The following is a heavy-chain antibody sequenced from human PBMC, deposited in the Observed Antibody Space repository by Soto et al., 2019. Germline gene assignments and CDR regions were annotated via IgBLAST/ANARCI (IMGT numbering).Heavy chain of an antibody. J-gene: IGHJ4*02. CDR1: GFTFSSYG. D-gene: IGHD1-26*01. V-gene: IGHV3-30*18. Sequence: PGGSLRLSCVASGFTFSSYGMRWVRQAPGKGLEWVSIISYDGSNTYYADSVKGRFTISRDNSKNTLYLQMNSLRAEDTSVYYCAKEGGLSGSYYISSSYYFDYWGQGTLVTVSS. CDR3: AKEGGLSGSYYISSSYYFDY. CDR2: ISYDGSNT.